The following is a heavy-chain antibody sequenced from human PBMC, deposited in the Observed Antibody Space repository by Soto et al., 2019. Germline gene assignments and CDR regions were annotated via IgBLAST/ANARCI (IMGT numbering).Heavy chain of an antibody. CDR1: GFTFVDYA. Sequence: GGALRLYCTAPGFTFVDYAMSWFRQAPGKGLEWVGFIRSKAYGGTTEYAASVRGRFTISRDDSKSIAYLQMNSLKTEDTAVYYCTRQIEYYDFWSGYPNWFDPWGQGTLVTVSS. CDR3: TRQIEYYDFWSGYPNWFDP. CDR2: IRSKAYGGTT. J-gene: IGHJ5*02. D-gene: IGHD3-3*01. V-gene: IGHV3-49*03.